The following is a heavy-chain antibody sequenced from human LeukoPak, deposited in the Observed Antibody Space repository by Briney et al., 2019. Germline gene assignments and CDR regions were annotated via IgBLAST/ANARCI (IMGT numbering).Heavy chain of an antibody. CDR3: ATRPTPPYYYYYYMDV. D-gene: IGHD4-23*01. Sequence: PSETLSLTCAVYGGSFSGYYWNWIRQPPGKGLEWIGEINHSGSTNYNPSLKSRVTISVDTSKNQFSLKLNSVTAADTAVYYCATRPTPPYYYYYYMDVWGKGTTVTVSS. J-gene: IGHJ6*03. V-gene: IGHV4-34*01. CDR1: GGSFSGYY. CDR2: INHSGST.